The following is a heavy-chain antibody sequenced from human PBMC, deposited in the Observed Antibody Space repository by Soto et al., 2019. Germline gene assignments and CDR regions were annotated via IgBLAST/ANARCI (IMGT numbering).Heavy chain of an antibody. CDR2: IKRDGGEK. CDR3: ARGSSSGWYYFDY. CDR1: GFIFSSHW. J-gene: IGHJ4*02. V-gene: IGHV3-7*03. Sequence: LRLSGAASGFIFSSHWMSWVRQAPGKGLEWVANIKRDGGEKYYVDSVKGRFTISRDNAKNSLYLQVSSLRADDTAVYYCARGSSSGWYYFDYCDQGTLVTVSS. D-gene: IGHD6-19*01.